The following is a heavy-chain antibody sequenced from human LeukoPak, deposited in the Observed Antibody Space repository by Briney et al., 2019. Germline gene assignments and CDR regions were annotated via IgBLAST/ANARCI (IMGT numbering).Heavy chain of an antibody. J-gene: IGHJ4*02. CDR2: INSDGSTT. Sequence: GGSLRLSCAASGFTFSSYWMHWVRQAPGKGLVWVSHINSDGSTTNYADSVKGRFTISRDNAQSTVHLQMNSLRAEDTAVYYCAGDLTTGYWGQGTLVTVSS. CDR1: GFTFSSYW. CDR3: AGDLTTGY. D-gene: IGHD1-1*01. V-gene: IGHV3-74*01.